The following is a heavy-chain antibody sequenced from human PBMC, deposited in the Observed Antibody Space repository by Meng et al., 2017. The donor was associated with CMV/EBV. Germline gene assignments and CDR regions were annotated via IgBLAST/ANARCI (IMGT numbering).Heavy chain of an antibody. V-gene: IGHV3-21*01. CDR2: ISSSSSYI. Sequence: VQLVESGGGLVKPGGSLRLSCAASGFTFSSYSMNWVRQAPGKGLEWVSSISSSSSYIYYADSVKGRFTISRDNAKNSLYLQMNSLRAEDTAVYYCARGEQLAEYFQHWGQGTLVTVSS. D-gene: IGHD6-13*01. CDR1: GFTFSSYS. J-gene: IGHJ1*01. CDR3: ARGEQLAEYFQH.